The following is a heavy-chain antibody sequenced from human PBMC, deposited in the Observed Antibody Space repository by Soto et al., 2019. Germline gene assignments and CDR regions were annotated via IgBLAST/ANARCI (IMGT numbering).Heavy chain of an antibody. CDR2: ISGSGRTI. Sequence: PGGSLRLSCEASGFTFSNYDMNWVRQAPGKGLEWVSYISGSGRTIYYADSVKGRFTISRDSAKKSLFLQMNSLRAEDTALYYCARGDDNSGYYYAFDSWGQGTPFTVSS. CDR3: ARGDDNSGYYYAFDS. V-gene: IGHV3-48*03. D-gene: IGHD3-22*01. CDR1: GFTFSNYD. J-gene: IGHJ4*02.